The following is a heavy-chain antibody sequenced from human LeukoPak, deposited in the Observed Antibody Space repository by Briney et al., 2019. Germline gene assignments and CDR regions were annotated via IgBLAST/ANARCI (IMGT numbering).Heavy chain of an antibody. CDR2: IYYSGST. J-gene: IGHJ4*02. Sequence: SETLSLTCTVSGDSMSFYYWSWIRQPPGKGLEWIGHIYYSGSTNYNPSLKSRVTISVDTSKNQFSLKLSSVTAADTAVYYCARVAGGSSGYYYGDYFDYWGQGTLVTVSS. CDR1: GDSMSFYY. CDR3: ARVAGGSSGYYYGDYFDY. D-gene: IGHD3-22*01. V-gene: IGHV4-59*12.